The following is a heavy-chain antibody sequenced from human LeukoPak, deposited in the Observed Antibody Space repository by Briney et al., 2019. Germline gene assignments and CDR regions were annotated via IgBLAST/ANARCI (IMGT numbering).Heavy chain of an antibody. J-gene: IGHJ4*02. CDR2: ISGSGGST. D-gene: IGHD3-22*01. CDR1: GFTFSSHA. Sequence: GGSLRLSCAASGFTFSSHAMSWVRQAPGKGLEWVSAISGSGGSTYYADSVKGRFTISRDNSKNTLYLQMNSLRAEDTAVYYCAKDHYYDSSGYYTGLDFDYWGQGTLVTVSS. V-gene: IGHV3-23*01. CDR3: AKDHYYDSSGYYTGLDFDY.